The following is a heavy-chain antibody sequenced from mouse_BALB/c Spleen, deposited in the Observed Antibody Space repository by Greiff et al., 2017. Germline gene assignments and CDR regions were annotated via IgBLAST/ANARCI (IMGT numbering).Heavy chain of an antibody. Sequence: VQLVESGPGLVAPSQRLSITCTVSGFLLTSYGVHGVRQPRGKGLEWLGVIGAGGSTNYNSALMSRLSISKDNSKSQVFLKMNSLQTDDTAMYYCARDGVWFAYWGQGTLVTVSA. J-gene: IGHJ3*01. CDR2: IGAGGST. CDR3: ARDGVWFAY. CDR1: GFLLTSYG. V-gene: IGHV2-9*02.